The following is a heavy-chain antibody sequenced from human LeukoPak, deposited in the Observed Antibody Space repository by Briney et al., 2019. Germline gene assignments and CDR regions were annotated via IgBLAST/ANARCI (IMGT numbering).Heavy chain of an antibody. CDR2: IYPGDSDT. D-gene: IGHD3-3*01. CDR1: GYRFTSYW. J-gene: IGHJ4*02. Sequence: GESLKISCKGSGYRFTSYWIGWVRQMPGKGLEWMGIIYPGDSDTRYSPSFQGQVTISADKSISTAYLQWSSLKASDTAMYYCASTPIFGVVIPEFAFDYWGQGTLVTVSS. V-gene: IGHV5-51*01. CDR3: ASTPIFGVVIPEFAFDY.